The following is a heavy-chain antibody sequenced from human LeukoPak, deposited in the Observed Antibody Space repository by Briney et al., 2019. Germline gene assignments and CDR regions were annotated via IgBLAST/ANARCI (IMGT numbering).Heavy chain of an antibody. Sequence: GGSLRLSCAASGFTFSTYWMSCVRQAPGKGLEWVANIKQDGSEKYYVDSVKGRFTISRDNAKNSLYLQMNSLRAEDTAMYYWARDSAGNDYWGQGTLVTVSS. CDR1: GFTFSTYW. D-gene: IGHD6-13*01. J-gene: IGHJ4*02. V-gene: IGHV3-7*01. CDR3: ARDSAGNDY. CDR2: IKQDGSEK.